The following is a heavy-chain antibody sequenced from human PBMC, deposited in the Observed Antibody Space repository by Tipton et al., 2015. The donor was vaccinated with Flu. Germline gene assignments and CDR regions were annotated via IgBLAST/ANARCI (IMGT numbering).Heavy chain of an antibody. CDR2: IYHSGTT. CDR3: ARHTGDSVRGVIDY. V-gene: IGHV4-38-2*02. J-gene: IGHJ4*02. Sequence: TLSLTCTVSGDSINSAYYWGWVRRPPGKGLEWIGTIYHSGTTYYNPSLKSRLTISVDTSKNQFSLRLSSVTAADTAVYYCARHTGDSVRGVIDYWGQGTLVTVSS. D-gene: IGHD3-10*02. CDR1: GDSINSAYY.